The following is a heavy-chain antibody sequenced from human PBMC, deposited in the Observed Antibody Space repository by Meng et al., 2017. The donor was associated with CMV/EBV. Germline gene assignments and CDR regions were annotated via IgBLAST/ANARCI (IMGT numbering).Heavy chain of an antibody. D-gene: IGHD3-3*01. CDR1: GYTFTSYG. CDR3: ARGGAQGNYDIWCGVYYYGMDV. J-gene: IGHJ6*02. V-gene: IGHV1-18*01. Sequence: ASVKVSCKASGYTFTSYGISWVRQAPGQGLEWMGWISAYNGNTNYAQKLQGRVTMTTDTSTSTAYMELRSLRSDDTAVYYCARGGAQGNYDIWCGVYYYGMDVWGQGTTVTVSS. CDR2: ISAYNGNT.